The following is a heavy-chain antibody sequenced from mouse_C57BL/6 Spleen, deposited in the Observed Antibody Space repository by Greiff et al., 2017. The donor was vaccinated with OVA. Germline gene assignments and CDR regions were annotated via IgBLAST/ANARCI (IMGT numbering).Heavy chain of an antibody. CDR2: IDPSDSYT. Sequence: QSCKASGYTFTSYWMHWVKQRPGQGLEWIGEIDPSDSYTNYNQKFKGKSTLTVDKSSSTAYMQLSSLASEDSAVYYCARFGYYFDYWGQGTTLTVSS. CDR3: ARFGYYFDY. CDR1: GYTFTSYW. J-gene: IGHJ2*01. V-gene: IGHV1-69*01.